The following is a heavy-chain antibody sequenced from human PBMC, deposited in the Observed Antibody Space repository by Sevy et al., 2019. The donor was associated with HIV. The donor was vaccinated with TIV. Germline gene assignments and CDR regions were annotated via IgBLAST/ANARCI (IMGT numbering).Heavy chain of an antibody. CDR3: TREGCTKPHDY. D-gene: IGHD2-8*01. V-gene: IGHV3-23*01. CDR2: FSFGCGRI. Sequence: GGSLRLSCEASGFTFSKYSMSWVRQAPGKGLEWVSTFSFGCGRINYADSVKGRFTISRDDSKNTLYLQINSLRAEDTAVYYCTREGCTKPHDYWGHGPLVTVSS. J-gene: IGHJ4*01. CDR1: GFTFSKYS.